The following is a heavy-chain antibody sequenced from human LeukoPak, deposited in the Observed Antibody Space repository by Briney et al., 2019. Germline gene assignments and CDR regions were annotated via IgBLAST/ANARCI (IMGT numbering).Heavy chain of an antibody. J-gene: IGHJ4*02. D-gene: IGHD3-9*01. V-gene: IGHV3-7*05. CDR3: ARFAGDILTGLFDY. Sequence: PGGSLRLSCAASGFTSSNYWMTWVRQAPGKGLEWVANIKQDGSEKYYVDFVKGRFTTSRDNAKNSLYLQTNSLRAEDTAVYYCARFAGDILTGLFDYWGQGTLVTVSP. CDR2: IKQDGSEK. CDR1: GFTSSNYW.